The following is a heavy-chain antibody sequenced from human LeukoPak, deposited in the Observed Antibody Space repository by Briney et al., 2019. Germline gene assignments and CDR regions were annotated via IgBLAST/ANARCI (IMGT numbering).Heavy chain of an antibody. CDR1: GFTFSTYA. V-gene: IGHV3-23*01. D-gene: IGHD3-10*01. CDR3: AKDFGRNLGGPGY. Sequence: GGSLRLSCEAFGFTFSTYAMTWVRQTPEKGMEWVSSISGSGGNTYYADSVKGRFTISRDNSKNTLSLQMNNLGAEDTAMYYCAKDFGRNLGGPGYWGRGTLVTVSS. J-gene: IGHJ4*02. CDR2: ISGSGGNT.